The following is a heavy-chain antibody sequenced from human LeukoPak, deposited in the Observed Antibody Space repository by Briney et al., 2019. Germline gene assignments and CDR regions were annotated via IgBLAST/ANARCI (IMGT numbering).Heavy chain of an antibody. CDR2: IYSGGST. CDR1: GFXVSNDY. J-gene: IGHJ4*02. V-gene: IGHV3-66*01. Sequence: PGGSLRLSCAASGFXVSNDYMSWVRQAPGKGLEWVSVIYSGGSTFYADSVKGRFTISRDNSKNTLYLQMNSLRAEDTAMYYCARDYGTMTVAAVQGYFDYWGQGTLVTVSS. D-gene: IGHD3-22*01. CDR3: ARDYGTMTVAAVQGYFDY.